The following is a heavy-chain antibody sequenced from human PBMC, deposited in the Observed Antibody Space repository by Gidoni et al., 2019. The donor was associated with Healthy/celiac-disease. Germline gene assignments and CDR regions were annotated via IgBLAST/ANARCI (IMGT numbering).Heavy chain of an antibody. Sequence: EVQLVESGGGLVQPGGSLRLSCAASGFTFSSYSMNWVRQAPGKGLEWVSYSSSSSSTIYYADSVKGRFTISRDNAKNSLYLQMNSLRAEDTAVYYCAIQLESTLDAFDIWGQGTMVTVSS. V-gene: IGHV3-48*01. D-gene: IGHD1-1*01. CDR2: SSSSSSTI. CDR3: AIQLESTLDAFDI. CDR1: GFTFSSYS. J-gene: IGHJ3*02.